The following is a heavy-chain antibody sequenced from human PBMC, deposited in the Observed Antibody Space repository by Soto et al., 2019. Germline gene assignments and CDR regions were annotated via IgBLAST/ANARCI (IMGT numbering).Heavy chain of an antibody. J-gene: IGHJ4*02. Sequence: KESGPTLVKPTQTLTLTCTFSGFSLYTSGVGVGWIRQPPGKALEWLALIYWNDDKRYSPSLKSRLTITKDTSKNQVVLTLTNVDPVDSATYYCAHRRYSGTYFFPFDYWGQGTLVTVSS. CDR1: GFSLYTSGVG. CDR2: IYWNDDK. V-gene: IGHV2-5*01. CDR3: AHRRYSGTYFFPFDY. D-gene: IGHD1-26*01.